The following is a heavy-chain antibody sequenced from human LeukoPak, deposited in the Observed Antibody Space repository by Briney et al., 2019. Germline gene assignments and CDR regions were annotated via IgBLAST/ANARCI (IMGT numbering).Heavy chain of an antibody. CDR1: GFTVSSNY. J-gene: IGHJ4*02. Sequence: GGSLRLSCAASGFTVSSNYMNWVRQAPGKGLEWVSVIYSGGSTYYADSVKGRFTISRDNSKNTLYLQMNSLRAEDTAVYYCARDWAYGSGSFDYWGQGTLVTVSS. CDR2: IYSGGST. V-gene: IGHV3-66*01. CDR3: ARDWAYGSGSFDY. D-gene: IGHD3-10*01.